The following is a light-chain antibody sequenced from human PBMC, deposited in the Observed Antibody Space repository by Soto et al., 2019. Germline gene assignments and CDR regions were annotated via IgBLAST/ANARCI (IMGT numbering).Light chain of an antibody. J-gene: IGKJ1*01. CDR2: DTS. CDR3: QQRSNWPT. CDR1: QSVSIH. Sequence: ETVMTQSPGTLSVSLGERATLSCRASQSVSIHLAWYQQKPGQAPRLLIYDTSTRATGIPARFSGSGSGTEFTLTISSLEPEDFAVYYCQQRSNWPTFGQGTKVDIK. V-gene: IGKV3-11*01.